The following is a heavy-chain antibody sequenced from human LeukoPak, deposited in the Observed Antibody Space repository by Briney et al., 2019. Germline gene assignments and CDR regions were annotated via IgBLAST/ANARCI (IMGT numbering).Heavy chain of an antibody. CDR1: GFTFSGYA. CDR2: IRYDGSNK. Sequence: PGGSLRLSCAASGFTFSGYAMHWVRQAPGKGLEWVAFIRYDGSNKYYADSVKGRFTISRDNSKNTLYLQMNSLRAEDTAVYYCAKPPGMSRGGWDYYPDYFGHGTPVTVSS. J-gene: IGHJ4*01. D-gene: IGHD3-22*01. CDR3: AKPPGMSRGGWDYYPDY. V-gene: IGHV3-30*02.